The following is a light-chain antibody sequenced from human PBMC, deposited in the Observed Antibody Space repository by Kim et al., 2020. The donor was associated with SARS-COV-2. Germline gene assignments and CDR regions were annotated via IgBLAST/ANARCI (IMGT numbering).Light chain of an antibody. CDR2: DAS. V-gene: IGKV3-11*01. CDR1: QSVSNY. Sequence: EIVLTQSPATLSLSPGERATLSCRASQSVSNYLAWYQQKPGQAPRLLIYDASNRATGIPARFSGSGSGTDSTLTISSLEPEDFAVYYCQQRSNWPWTFGQGTKVDIK. J-gene: IGKJ1*01. CDR3: QQRSNWPWT.